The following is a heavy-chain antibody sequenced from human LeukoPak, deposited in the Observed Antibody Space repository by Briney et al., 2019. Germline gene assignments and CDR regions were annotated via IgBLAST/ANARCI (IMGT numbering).Heavy chain of an antibody. J-gene: IGHJ6*02. CDR3: ARDRGYSYGAEGMDV. D-gene: IGHD5-18*01. Sequence: GGSLRLSCAASGFTFSSYSMNWVRQAPGKGLEWVSSISSSSSYIYYADSVKGRFTISRDNAKNSLYLQMNSLRAEVTAVYYCARDRGYSYGAEGMDVWGQGTTVTVSS. CDR2: ISSSSSYI. CDR1: GFTFSSYS. V-gene: IGHV3-21*01.